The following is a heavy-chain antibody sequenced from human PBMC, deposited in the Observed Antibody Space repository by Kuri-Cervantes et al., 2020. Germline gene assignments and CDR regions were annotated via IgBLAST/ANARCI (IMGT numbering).Heavy chain of an antibody. Sequence: GESLKISCAASGFTFSSYGMHWVRQAPGKGLEWVAVISYDGSNKYYADSVKGRFTISRDNSKNTLYLQMNSLRAEDTAVYYCASDEAVAGTPRFDYWGQGTLVTVSS. CDR1: GFTFSSYG. CDR3: ASDEAVAGTPRFDY. J-gene: IGHJ4*02. D-gene: IGHD6-19*01. V-gene: IGHV3-30*03. CDR2: ISYDGSNK.